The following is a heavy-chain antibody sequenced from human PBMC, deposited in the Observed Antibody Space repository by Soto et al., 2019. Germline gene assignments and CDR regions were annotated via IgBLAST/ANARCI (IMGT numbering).Heavy chain of an antibody. V-gene: IGHV1-69*01. CDR3: ARAGVPAAMSPTPHYGMDV. CDR1: GGTFSSYA. D-gene: IGHD2-2*01. J-gene: IGHJ6*02. CDR2: IIPIFGTA. Sequence: QVQLVQSGAEVKKPGSSVKVSCKASGGTFSSYAISWVRQAPGQGLEWMGGIIPIFGTANYAQKFQGRVTITADESTRTAYMELSSLRSEDTAVYYCARAGVPAAMSPTPHYGMDVWGQGTTVTVSS.